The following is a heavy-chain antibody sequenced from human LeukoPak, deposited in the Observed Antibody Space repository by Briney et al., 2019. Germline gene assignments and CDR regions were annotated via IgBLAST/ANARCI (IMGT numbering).Heavy chain of an antibody. CDR3: AKSEVVVVAATGFDY. J-gene: IGHJ4*02. Sequence: PGGSLRLSCAASGFTFSSYGMHWVRQAPGKGLEWVAVISYDGSNKYYADSVKGRFTISRDNSKNTLYLQMNSLRAEDTAVYCCAKSEVVVVAATGFDYWGQGTLVTVSS. V-gene: IGHV3-30*18. D-gene: IGHD2-15*01. CDR2: ISYDGSNK. CDR1: GFTFSSYG.